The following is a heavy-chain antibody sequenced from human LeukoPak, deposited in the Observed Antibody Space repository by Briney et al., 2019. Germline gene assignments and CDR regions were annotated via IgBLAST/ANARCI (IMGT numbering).Heavy chain of an antibody. V-gene: IGHV3-49*04. D-gene: IGHD5-18*01. J-gene: IGHJ6*02. CDR2: IRSTAYRGTA. Sequence: GGSLRLSCSTSGFTFGDHAMSWVRQAPGKGLEWVGFIRSTAYRGTAEYAASVRDRFTISRDDSRSIAYLQMNSLKIDDTAVYLCGRGPIELWLHNGIDVWGQGTTVTVSS. CDR1: GFTFGDHA. CDR3: GRGPIELWLHNGIDV.